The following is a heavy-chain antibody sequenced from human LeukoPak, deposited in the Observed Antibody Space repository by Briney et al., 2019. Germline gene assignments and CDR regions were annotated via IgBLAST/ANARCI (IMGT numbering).Heavy chain of an antibody. D-gene: IGHD3-22*01. J-gene: IGHJ4*02. CDR3: ARAPFAGYYDSSAYPDY. CDR1: GFTFNNYG. V-gene: IGHV3-33*01. Sequence: GGSLRLSCAASGFTFNNYGMHWVRQAPGKGLEWVALIWYDGSNKYYADSVKGRFTISRVNSKNTLYLQMNSLRAEDTAVYYCARAPFAGYYDSSAYPDYWGQGTLVTVSS. CDR2: IWYDGSNK.